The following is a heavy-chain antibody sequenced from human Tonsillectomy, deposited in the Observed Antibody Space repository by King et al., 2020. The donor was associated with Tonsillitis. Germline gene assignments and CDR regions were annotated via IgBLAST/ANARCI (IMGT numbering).Heavy chain of an antibody. V-gene: IGHV3-33*01. CDR1: GFTFSSYG. CDR2: IWYDGSNK. D-gene: IGHD1-26*01. CDR3: AGGLVGATPSHYYMDV. J-gene: IGHJ6*03. Sequence: VQLVESGGGVVQPGRSLRLSCAASGFTFSSYGMHWVRQAPGKGLEWVAVIWYDGSNKYYADSVKGRFTISRDNSKNTLYLQMNSLRADDTAVYYCAGGLVGATPSHYYMDVWGKGTTVTVSS.